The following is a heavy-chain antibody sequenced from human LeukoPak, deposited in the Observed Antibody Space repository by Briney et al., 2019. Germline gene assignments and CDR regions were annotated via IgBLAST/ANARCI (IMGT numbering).Heavy chain of an antibody. CDR2: IIPIFGIA. D-gene: IGHD2-2*01. CDR3: ASERVQLLLRYYYYYYGMDV. CDR1: GGTFSSYA. V-gene: IGHV1-69*17. Sequence: GSSVKVSCKASGGTFSSYAISWVRQAPGQGLKWMGGIIPIFGIANYAQKFQGRVTTTADKSTSTAYMELSSLRSEDTAVYYCASERVQLLLRYYYYYYGMDVWGQGTTVTVSS. J-gene: IGHJ6*02.